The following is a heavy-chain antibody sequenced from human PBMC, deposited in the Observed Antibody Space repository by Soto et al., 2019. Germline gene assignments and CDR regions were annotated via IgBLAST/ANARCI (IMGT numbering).Heavy chain of an antibody. V-gene: IGHV3-48*02. Sequence: EVQLVESGGGLVQPGGSLRLSCAASGFTFTSHSMNWVRQAPGKGLEWVSYISSSSSTIYYATSVKGRCTNSRANAKNSLDLQMMSLRDECMAVYDCARDAFGSSGDDFEYWGQGALVTVSS. CDR1: GFTFTSHS. CDR2: ISSSSSTI. J-gene: IGHJ4*02. D-gene: IGHD2-21*02. CDR3: ARDAFGSSGDDFEY.